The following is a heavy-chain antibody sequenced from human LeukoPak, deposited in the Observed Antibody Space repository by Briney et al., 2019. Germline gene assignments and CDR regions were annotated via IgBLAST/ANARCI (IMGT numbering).Heavy chain of an antibody. Sequence: EASVKVSCKVSGYTLTELSMHWVRQAPGKGLEWMGVFDPEDGETIYAQKIQGRVTMTEDTSTDTAYMELSSLRSEDTAVYYCATVAKYYYGSGSKDFYYYAMDVWGQGTTVTVSS. J-gene: IGHJ6*02. CDR2: FDPEDGET. V-gene: IGHV1-24*01. CDR1: GYTLTELS. D-gene: IGHD3-10*01. CDR3: ATVAKYYYGSGSKDFYYYAMDV.